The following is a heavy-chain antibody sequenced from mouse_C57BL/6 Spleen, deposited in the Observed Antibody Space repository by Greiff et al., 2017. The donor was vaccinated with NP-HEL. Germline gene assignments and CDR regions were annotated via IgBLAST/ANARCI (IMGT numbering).Heavy chain of an antibody. CDR2: IWTGGGT. Sequence: VKLVESGPGLVAPSQSLSITCTVSGFSLTSYAISWVRQPPGKGLEWLGVIWTGGGTNYNSALKSRLSISKDNSKSQVFLKMNSLQTDDTARYYWASYYYGSIYAMDYWGQGTSVTVSS. CDR3: ASYYYGSIYAMDY. J-gene: IGHJ4*01. D-gene: IGHD1-1*01. V-gene: IGHV2-9-1*01. CDR1: GFSLTSYA.